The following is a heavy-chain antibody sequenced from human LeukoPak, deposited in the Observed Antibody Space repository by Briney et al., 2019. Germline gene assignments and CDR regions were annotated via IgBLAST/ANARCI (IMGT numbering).Heavy chain of an antibody. J-gene: IGHJ4*02. CDR1: GFTFRSYW. CDR2: IKQDGSEK. V-gene: IGHV3-7*01. D-gene: IGHD2/OR15-2a*01. Sequence: GGSLRLSCAASGFTFRSYWMSWVRQAPGKGLEWVANIKQDGSEKNYVDSVKGRFTISRDNAKNSLYLQMNSLRAEDTAVYCCARGLIVLGFDYGGQGTLVSVPS. CDR3: ARGLIVLGFDY.